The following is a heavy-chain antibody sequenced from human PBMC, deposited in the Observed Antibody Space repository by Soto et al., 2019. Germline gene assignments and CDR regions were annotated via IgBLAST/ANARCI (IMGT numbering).Heavy chain of an antibody. J-gene: IGHJ4*02. CDR3: ARDGLSSSSSFDY. Sequence: GASVKVSCKASGYTFTSYDINWVRQATGQGLEWMGWMNPNSGNTGYAQKFQGRVTMTRNTSISTAYMELSSLKASDSAMYYCARDGLSSSSSFDYWGQGTLVTVSS. CDR1: GYTFTSYD. V-gene: IGHV1-8*01. CDR2: MNPNSGNT. D-gene: IGHD6-6*01.